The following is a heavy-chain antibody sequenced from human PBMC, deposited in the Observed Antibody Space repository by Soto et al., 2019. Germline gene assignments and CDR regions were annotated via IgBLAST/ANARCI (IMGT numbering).Heavy chain of an antibody. J-gene: IGHJ4*02. CDR2: INQDGSDK. CDR3: AGALGVSTRPKGY. CDR1: GFTCNSYW. V-gene: IGHV3-7*03. Sequence: GGSLRLSCAASGFTCNSYWGKWVRQAPGKGLEWVANINQDGSDKYYVDSVKGRFTISRDNLKNSLFLQLHSLRAEDTAIYYCAGALGVSTRPKGYWGQGTLVTVSP. D-gene: IGHD6-6*01.